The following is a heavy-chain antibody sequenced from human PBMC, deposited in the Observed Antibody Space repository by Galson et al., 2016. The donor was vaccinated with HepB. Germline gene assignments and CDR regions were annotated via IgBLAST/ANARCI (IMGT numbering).Heavy chain of an antibody. CDR3: ARHSGTYGTRLDD. CDR1: GGSFERRA. V-gene: IGHV1-69*13. J-gene: IGHJ4*02. CDR2: TVPIFGTP. Sequence: SVKVSCKASGGSFERRAFSWVRQAPRGGPEWLGGTVPIFGTPKYGEKFQGRLTITADESTDTAYLELRSLRSDDTAIYYCARHSGTYGTRLDDWGQGTLVTVSS. D-gene: IGHD1-26*01.